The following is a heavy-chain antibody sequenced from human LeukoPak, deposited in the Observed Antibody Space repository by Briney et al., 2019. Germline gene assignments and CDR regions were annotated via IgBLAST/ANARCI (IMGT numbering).Heavy chain of an antibody. D-gene: IGHD4-23*01. Sequence: SETLCLTCTGSGGSISSYYWSWIRQPPGKGLEWIGYIYYSGSTNYNPSLKSRVTISVDTSKNQFSLKLSSVTAADTAVYYCARSALGGVVTIYDYWGQGTLVTVSS. CDR3: ARSALGGVVTIYDY. CDR2: IYYSGST. V-gene: IGHV4-59*01. CDR1: GGSISSYY. J-gene: IGHJ4*02.